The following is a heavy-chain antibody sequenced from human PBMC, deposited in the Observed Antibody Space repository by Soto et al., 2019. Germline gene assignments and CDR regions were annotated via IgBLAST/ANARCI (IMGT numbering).Heavy chain of an antibody. V-gene: IGHV4-31*03. D-gene: IGHD3-3*01. Sequence: PSETLSLTCTVSGGSISSGGYYWSWIRQHPGKGLEWIGYIYYSGSTYYNPSPKSRVTISVDTSKNQFSLKLSSVTAADTAVYYCAGAVLRFSVGGPWNLDVWGQGTTVTVSS. CDR1: GGSISSGGYY. CDR3: AGAVLRFSVGGPWNLDV. CDR2: IYYSGST. J-gene: IGHJ6*02.